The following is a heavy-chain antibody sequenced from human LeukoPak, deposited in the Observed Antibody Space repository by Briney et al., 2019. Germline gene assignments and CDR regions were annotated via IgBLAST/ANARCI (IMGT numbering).Heavy chain of an antibody. D-gene: IGHD5-12*01. CDR2: IRSKANSYAT. CDR3: TRWHYGMDV. V-gene: IGHV3-73*01. Sequence: GGSLKLSCAASGFTFSGSAMHWVRQASGKGLEWVGRIRSKANSYATAYAASVKGRFTISRDDSKNTAHLQMNSLKTEDTAVYYCTRWHYGMDVWGQGTTVTVSS. J-gene: IGHJ6*02. CDR1: GFTFSGSA.